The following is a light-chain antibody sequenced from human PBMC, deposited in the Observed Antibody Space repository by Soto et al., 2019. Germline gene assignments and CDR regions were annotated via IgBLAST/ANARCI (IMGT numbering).Light chain of an antibody. CDR1: QSISSR. Sequence: DIQMTQSPSNRSSASGDRVTISCRASQSISSRLAWYQLKPGKAPKLLMYDASSLEGGVPSRFSGSGSGTEFTLTISSMKPDDFATYHCQQYSSFSTFGQGTKVDIK. V-gene: IGKV1-5*01. CDR3: QQYSSFST. CDR2: DAS. J-gene: IGKJ1*01.